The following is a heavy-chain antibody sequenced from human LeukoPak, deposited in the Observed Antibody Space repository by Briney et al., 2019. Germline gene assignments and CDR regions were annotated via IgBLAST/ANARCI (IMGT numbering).Heavy chain of an antibody. V-gene: IGHV3-23*01. CDR2: ISGSGGNT. CDR1: GFTFISYG. CDR3: AKVGHDYGDFYGYYFDY. D-gene: IGHD4-17*01. J-gene: IGHJ4*02. Sequence: GTLRLSCAASGFTFISYGMSWVRQAPGKGLEWVSAISGSGGNTYYADSVKGRFTISRDNSKNTLYLQMNSLRAEDTAVYYCAKVGHDYGDFYGYYFDYWGQGTLVTVSS.